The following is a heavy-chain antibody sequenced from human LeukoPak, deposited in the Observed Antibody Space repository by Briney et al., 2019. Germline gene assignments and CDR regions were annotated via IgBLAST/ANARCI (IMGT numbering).Heavy chain of an antibody. Sequence: GRSLRLSCAASRFTFDDYAMHWVRQAPGKGLEWVSGISWNSGSIGYADSVKGRFTISRDNAKNSLYLQMNSLRAEDTALYYCAKGSLAYSSSSNWFDPWGQGTLVTVSS. CDR1: RFTFDDYA. CDR2: ISWNSGSI. D-gene: IGHD6-6*01. V-gene: IGHV3-9*01. CDR3: AKGSLAYSSSSNWFDP. J-gene: IGHJ5*02.